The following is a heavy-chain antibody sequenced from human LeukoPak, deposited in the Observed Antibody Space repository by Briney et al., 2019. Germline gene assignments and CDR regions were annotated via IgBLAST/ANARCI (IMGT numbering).Heavy chain of an antibody. Sequence: ASVKVSCKASGYTFTSYYMHWVRQAPGQGLEWMGRINPNSGGTDYTQKFQGRVTMTRDTSISTAYMELTRLRSDDTAVYYCARDSSYPYYFDYWGQGTLVTVSS. CDR1: GYTFTSYY. CDR2: INPNSGGT. J-gene: IGHJ4*02. CDR3: ARDSSYPYYFDY. D-gene: IGHD3-16*02. V-gene: IGHV1-2*06.